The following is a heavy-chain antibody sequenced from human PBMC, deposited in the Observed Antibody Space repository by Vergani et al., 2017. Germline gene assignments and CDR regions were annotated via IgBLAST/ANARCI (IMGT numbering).Heavy chain of an antibody. J-gene: IGHJ6*03. CDR3: AREGDILTGYTGYYYMDV. D-gene: IGHD3-9*01. V-gene: IGHV3-23*04. Sequence: VQLVESGGGLVQPGGSLRLSCAASGFTFSSYAMSWVRQAPGKGLEWVSAISGSGGSTYYADSVKGRFTISRDNSKNTLYLQMNSLRAEDTAAYYCAREGDILTGYTGYYYMDVWGKGTTVTVSS. CDR2: ISGSGGST. CDR1: GFTFSSYA.